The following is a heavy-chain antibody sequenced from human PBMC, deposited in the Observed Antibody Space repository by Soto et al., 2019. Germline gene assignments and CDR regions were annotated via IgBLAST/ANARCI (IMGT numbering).Heavy chain of an antibody. D-gene: IGHD4-4*01. Sequence: TSETLSLTCTVSGGSISSGGYYWSWIRQHPGKGLEWIGYIYYSGSTYYNPSLKSRVTISVDTSKNQFSLKLSSVTAADTAVYYCARDHKGNSFDYWGQGTLVTVSS. CDR2: IYYSGST. CDR3: ARDHKGNSFDY. J-gene: IGHJ4*02. CDR1: GGSISSGGYY. V-gene: IGHV4-31*03.